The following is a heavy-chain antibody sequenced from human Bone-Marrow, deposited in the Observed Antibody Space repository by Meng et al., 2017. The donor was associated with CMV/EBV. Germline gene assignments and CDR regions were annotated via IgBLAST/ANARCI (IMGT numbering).Heavy chain of an antibody. CDR1: GGSFSGYY. V-gene: IGHV4-34*01. Sequence: GSLRLSCAVYGGSFSGYYWSWIRQPPGKGLEWIGEINHSGSTNYNPSLKSRVTISVDTSKNQFSLKLSSVTAADTAVYYCARHHSKRTIFGVVGYEFNFDYWGQGTLVTVSS. CDR2: INHSGST. D-gene: IGHD3-3*01. CDR3: ARHHSKRTIFGVVGYEFNFDY. J-gene: IGHJ4*02.